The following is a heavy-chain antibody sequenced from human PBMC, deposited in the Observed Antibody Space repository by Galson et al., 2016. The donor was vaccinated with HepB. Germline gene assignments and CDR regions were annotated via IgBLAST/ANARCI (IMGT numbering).Heavy chain of an antibody. CDR3: ARGSPSRGPYPRFDY. Sequence: SLRLSCAASGFTFSNFGMHWIRQAPGKGLEWVAFIWYGGSNTFYSDSVKGRFTISRDNSKNTLFLQMNSLRAEDTAIYYCARGSPSRGPYPRFDYWGQETRVTVSS. J-gene: IGHJ4*02. V-gene: IGHV3-33*01. D-gene: IGHD2-21*01. CDR2: IWYGGSNT. CDR1: GFTFSNFG.